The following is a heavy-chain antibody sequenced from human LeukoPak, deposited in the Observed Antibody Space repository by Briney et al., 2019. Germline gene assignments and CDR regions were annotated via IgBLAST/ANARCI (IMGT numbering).Heavy chain of an antibody. J-gene: IGHJ4*02. V-gene: IGHV4-31*03. CDR3: ARGQSSSAATPFDY. Sequence: SETLSLTCTVSGGSISSGGYYWSWIRQHPGKGLEWIGYIYYSGSTYYNPSLKSRVTISVDTSKNQFSLKLSSVTAADTAVYYCARGQSSSAATPFDYWGQGTLVTVSS. D-gene: IGHD2-15*01. CDR1: GGSISSGGYY. CDR2: IYYSGST.